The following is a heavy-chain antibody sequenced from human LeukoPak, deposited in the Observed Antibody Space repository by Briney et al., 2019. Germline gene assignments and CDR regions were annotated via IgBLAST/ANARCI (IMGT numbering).Heavy chain of an antibody. CDR3: AGNSSLYGMDV. D-gene: IGHD6-13*01. J-gene: IGHJ6*02. Sequence: GGSLRLSCAASGFTFSSSGMHWVRQAPGKGLEWVAVIWHDGSNKYYADSVKGRFTVSRDNSKNTLYLQMNSLRDEDTAVYYCAGNSSLYGMDVWGQGTTVTVSS. CDR1: GFTFSSSG. V-gene: IGHV3-33*01. CDR2: IWHDGSNK.